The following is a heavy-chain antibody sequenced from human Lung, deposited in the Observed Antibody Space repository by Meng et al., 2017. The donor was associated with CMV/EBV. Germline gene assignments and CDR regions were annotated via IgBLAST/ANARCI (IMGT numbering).Heavy chain of an antibody. CDR3: ARGQWHSLDY. Sequence: QVVLVGLGGGVGQPGRSCRFSCAASGFTFRSYAMHWVRQAPGKGLEWVAVISYDGSNKYYADSVKGRFTISRDNSKNTLYLQMNSLRAEDTAVYYCARGQWHSLDYWGQGTLVTVSS. CDR1: GFTFRSYA. CDR2: ISYDGSNK. V-gene: IGHV3-30-3*01. D-gene: IGHD6-19*01. J-gene: IGHJ4*02.